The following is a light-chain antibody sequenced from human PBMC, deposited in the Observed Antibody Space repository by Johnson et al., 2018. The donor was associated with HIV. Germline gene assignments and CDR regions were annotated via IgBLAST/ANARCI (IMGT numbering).Light chain of an antibody. CDR2: ENN. Sequence: VLSQPPSVSAAPGQKVTISCSGSSSNIGNNYVSWYQQLPGTAPKLLIYENNKRPSGIPDRFSGSKSGTSATLGITGLQTGDEADYYCGTWDSSLSAEVFGTGTNVTVL. CDR1: SSNIGNNY. J-gene: IGLJ1*01. V-gene: IGLV1-51*02. CDR3: GTWDSSLSAEV.